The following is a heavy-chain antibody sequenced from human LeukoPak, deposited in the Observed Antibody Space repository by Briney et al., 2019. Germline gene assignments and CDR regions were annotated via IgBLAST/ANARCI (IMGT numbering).Heavy chain of an antibody. V-gene: IGHV4-61*01. CDR3: ARVNVWGSYPFDY. J-gene: IGHJ4*02. CDR1: GASVSSGSYY. Sequence: ASETLSLTCTVSGASVSSGSYYWSWIRQPPGKGLEWIGYIYYSGSTNYNPSLKSRVTISVDTSKNQFSLKLSSVTAADTAVYYCARVNVWGSYPFDYWGQGTLVTVSS. CDR2: IYYSGST. D-gene: IGHD3-16*02.